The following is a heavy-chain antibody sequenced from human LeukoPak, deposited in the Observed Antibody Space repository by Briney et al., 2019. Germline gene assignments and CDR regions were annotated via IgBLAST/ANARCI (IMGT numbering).Heavy chain of an antibody. V-gene: IGHV1-24*01. CDR1: GYTLTELS. Sequence: ASVKVSCKVSGYTLTELSMHWVRQAPGKGLEWMGGFDPEDGETIYAQKFQGRVTITADESTSTAYMELSSLRSEDTAVYYCARGLRDRDGYTYYFDYWGQGTLVSVSS. CDR2: FDPEDGET. J-gene: IGHJ4*02. CDR3: ARGLRDRDGYTYYFDY. D-gene: IGHD5-24*01.